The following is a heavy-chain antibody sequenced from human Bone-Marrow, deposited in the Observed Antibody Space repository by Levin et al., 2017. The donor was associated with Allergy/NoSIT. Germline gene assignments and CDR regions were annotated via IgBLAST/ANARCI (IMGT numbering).Heavy chain of an antibody. CDR3: AKTSSSSWYIDY. Sequence: SLKISCAVSGFTFDDYAMHWVRQAPGKGLEWVSGISWNSGSIAYADSVKGRFTISRDNAKNSLYLQMNSLRAEDTAFYYCAKTSSSSWYIDYWGQGTLVTVSS. J-gene: IGHJ4*02. CDR1: GFTFDDYA. D-gene: IGHD6-13*01. CDR2: ISWNSGSI. V-gene: IGHV3-9*01.